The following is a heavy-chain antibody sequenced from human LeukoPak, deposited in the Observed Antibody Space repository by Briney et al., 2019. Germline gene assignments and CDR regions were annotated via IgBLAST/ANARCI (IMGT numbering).Heavy chain of an antibody. CDR3: AKMGGLQRAFDY. D-gene: IGHD5-24*01. J-gene: IGHJ4*02. CDR2: ISFDGSNK. V-gene: IGHV3-30-3*02. CDR1: GFTFSSYD. Sequence: SXRLSCAASGFTFSSYDIHWVRQAPGKGLEWVAVISFDGSNKYYADSVKGRFTISRDNSKNTLYLQMNSLRAEDTAVYYCAKMGGLQRAFDYWGQTSLVTVSS.